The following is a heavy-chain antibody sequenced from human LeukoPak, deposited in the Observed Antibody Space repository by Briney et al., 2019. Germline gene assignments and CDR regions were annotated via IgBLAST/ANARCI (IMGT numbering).Heavy chain of an antibody. CDR3: ARYRDYDILTGYSP. J-gene: IGHJ4*02. V-gene: IGHV1-2*02. Sequence: GASVKVSCKASGYTFTGYYMHWVRQAPGQGLEWMGWINPNSGGTNYAQKFQGRVTMTRDTSTSTAYMELSRLRSDDTAVYYCARYRDYDILTGYSPWGQGTLVTVSS. CDR1: GYTFTGYY. D-gene: IGHD3-9*01. CDR2: INPNSGGT.